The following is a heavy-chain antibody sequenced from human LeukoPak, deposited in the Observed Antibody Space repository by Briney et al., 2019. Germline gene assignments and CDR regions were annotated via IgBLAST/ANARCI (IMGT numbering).Heavy chain of an antibody. CDR1: GGSISSGDYY. J-gene: IGHJ4*02. Sequence: SETLSLTCTVSGGSISSGDYYWSWIRQPPGKGLEWVGYTYFSGYTYYNPSLRSRVSILIDTSKNRFSLNLNSVTAADTAVYYCTRVANGDYFDFWGQGTLVTVSS. CDR2: TYFSGYT. D-gene: IGHD4-17*01. V-gene: IGHV4-30-4*01. CDR3: TRVANGDYFDF.